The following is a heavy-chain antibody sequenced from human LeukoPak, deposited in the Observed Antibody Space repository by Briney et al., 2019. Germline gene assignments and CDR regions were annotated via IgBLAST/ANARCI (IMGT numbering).Heavy chain of an antibody. CDR1: GFTLSNAR. CDR3: ISGDYYGSGGGWIHGMDV. CDR2: IKSKSDGGIT. D-gene: IGHD3-10*01. V-gene: IGHV3-15*01. Sequence: PGGSLRLSCAASGFTLSNARMSWVRQAPGKGLEWVGRIKSKSDGGITEYAAPVKGRFTISRDDSKNTLYLKMNSLKTEDTAVYYCISGDYYGSGGGWIHGMDVWGQGTTVTVSS. J-gene: IGHJ6*02.